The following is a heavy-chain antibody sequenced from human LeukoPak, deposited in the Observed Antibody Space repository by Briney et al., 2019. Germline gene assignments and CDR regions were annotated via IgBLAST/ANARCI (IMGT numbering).Heavy chain of an antibody. D-gene: IGHD3-10*01. J-gene: IGHJ3*02. CDR1: GFSLSTSGMC. Sequence: SGPALVKPTQTLTLTCTFSGFSLSTSGMCVSWIRQPPGKALEGLARIDWDDDKYYSTSLKTRLTISKDTSKNQVVLTMTNMDPADTATYYCAHRREALWFGELLRYDAFDIWGQGTMVTVSS. V-gene: IGHV2-70*12. CDR3: AHRREALWFGELLRYDAFDI. CDR2: IDWDDDK.